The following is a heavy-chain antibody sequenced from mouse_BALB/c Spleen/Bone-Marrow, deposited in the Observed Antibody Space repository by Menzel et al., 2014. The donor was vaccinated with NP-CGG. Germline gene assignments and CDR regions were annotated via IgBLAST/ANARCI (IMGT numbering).Heavy chain of an antibody. CDR2: IDPANGNT. D-gene: IGHD4-1*01. V-gene: IGHV14-3*02. J-gene: IGHJ4*01. CDR1: GFNIKDTY. CDR3: ARWEYYAMDY. Sequence: VQLPQSGAELVKPGAPVKLSCTASGFNIKDTYMHWVKQRPEQGLEWIGRIDPANGNTKYDPKFQGKATITADTSSNTAYLQLSSLTSEDTAVYYCARWEYYAMDYWGQGTSVTVSS.